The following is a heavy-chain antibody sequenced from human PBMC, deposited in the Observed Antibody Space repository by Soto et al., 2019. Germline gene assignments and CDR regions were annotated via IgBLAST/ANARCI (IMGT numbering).Heavy chain of an antibody. CDR3: TRLGGFYQALDS. CDR1: GYSIGSSNW. D-gene: IGHD3-22*01. CDR2: IYYAGTT. V-gene: IGHV4-28*01. Sequence: SETLSLTCAVSGYSIGSSNWWGWIRQPPGKGLEWIGYIYYAGTTTYNPSLKNRVTISLDTPKNHFSLKMDSVTAADTAVYYCTRLGGFYQALDSWGQGVLVTVSS. J-gene: IGHJ4*02.